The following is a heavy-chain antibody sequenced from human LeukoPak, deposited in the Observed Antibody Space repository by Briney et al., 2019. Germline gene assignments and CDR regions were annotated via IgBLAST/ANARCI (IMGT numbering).Heavy chain of an antibody. CDR3: ARDNLGWFDP. CDR1: GGSISSGGYY. D-gene: IGHD1-14*01. Sequence: SQTLSLTCTVSGGSISSGGYYWSWIRQHPGKGPEWIGYIYYSGSTYYNPSLKSQVTISVDTSKNQFSLKLSSVTAADTAVYYCARDNLGWFDPWGQGTLVTVSS. V-gene: IGHV4-31*01. CDR2: IYYSGST. J-gene: IGHJ5*02.